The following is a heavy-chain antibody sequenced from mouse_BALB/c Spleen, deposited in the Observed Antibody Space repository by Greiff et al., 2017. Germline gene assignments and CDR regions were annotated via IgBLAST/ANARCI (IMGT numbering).Heavy chain of an antibody. V-gene: IGHV5-17*02. J-gene: IGHJ4*01. D-gene: IGHD1-1*01. Sequence: DVMLVESGGGLVQPGGSRKLSCAASGFTFSSFGMHWVRQAPEKGLEWVAYISSGSSTIYYADTVKGRFTISRDNPKNTLFLQMTSLRSEDTAMYYCARSGITTDYAMDYWGQGTSVTVSS. CDR3: ARSGITTDYAMDY. CDR1: GFTFSSFG. CDR2: ISSGSSTI.